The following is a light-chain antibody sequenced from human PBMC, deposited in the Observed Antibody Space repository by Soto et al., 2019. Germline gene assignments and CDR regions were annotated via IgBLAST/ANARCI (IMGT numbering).Light chain of an antibody. V-gene: IGLV4-69*01. CDR3: QTWVTGIYV. Sequence: QLVLTQSPSASASLGASVKLTCTLSSGHSSYAIAWHQQQPEKGPRYLMKLNSDGSHSKGDGIPDRFSGSSSGAERYLTISTIQSADEADYYCQTWVTGIYVFVTGTKVTVL. CDR1: SGHSSYA. J-gene: IGLJ1*01. CDR2: LNSDGSH.